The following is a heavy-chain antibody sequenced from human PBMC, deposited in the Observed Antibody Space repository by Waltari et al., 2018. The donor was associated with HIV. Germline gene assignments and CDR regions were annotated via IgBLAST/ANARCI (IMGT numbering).Heavy chain of an antibody. CDR2: INHSGST. V-gene: IGHV4-34*01. CDR3: ARGGNYYGSGSYYKLDY. Sequence: QVQLQQWGAGLLKPSETLSLTCAVYGVSFRGYYWSWIRQSPGKGLEWFGEINHSGSTNDNPSLKSRVTMSVDTAKNQFSLKLSFVTAAYTAVYYCARGGNYYGSGSYYKLDYWGQGTLVTVSS. D-gene: IGHD3-10*01. J-gene: IGHJ4*02. CDR1: GVSFRGYY.